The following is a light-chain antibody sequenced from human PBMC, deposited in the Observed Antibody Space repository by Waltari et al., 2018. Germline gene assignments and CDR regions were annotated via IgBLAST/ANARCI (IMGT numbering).Light chain of an antibody. J-gene: IGKJ1*01. CDR2: GAS. Sequence: SCRASQSVGWSLAWYQQKPGRAPRLLIYGASSRATGIPDRFSASGSGTDFSLSISGLEPEDFVVYYCQHYVRLPVTFGRGTKVEIK. CDR3: QHYVRLPVT. CDR1: QSVGWS. V-gene: IGKV3-20*01.